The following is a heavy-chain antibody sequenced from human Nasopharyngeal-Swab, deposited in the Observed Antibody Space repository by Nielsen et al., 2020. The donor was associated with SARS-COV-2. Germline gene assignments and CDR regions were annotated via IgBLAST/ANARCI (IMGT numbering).Heavy chain of an antibody. CDR2: IWYDRSNK. D-gene: IGHD2-8*01. CDR3: ARDLYGMDV. Sequence: WIRQPPGKGLEWVAVIWYDRSNKYYADSVKGRFTISRDNSKNTLYLQMNSLRAEDTAVYYCARDLYGMDVWGQGTTVTVSS. V-gene: IGHV3-33*01. J-gene: IGHJ6*02.